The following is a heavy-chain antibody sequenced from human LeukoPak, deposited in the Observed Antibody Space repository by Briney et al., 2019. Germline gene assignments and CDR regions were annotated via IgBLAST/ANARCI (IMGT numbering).Heavy chain of an antibody. Sequence: SETLSLTCTVSGGSISSSSYYWGWIRQPPGKGLEWIGSIYYSGSTYYNPSLKSRVTISVDTSKNQFSLKLSSVTAADTAVYYCARSRYYYDSSGYRFDYWGQGTLVTVSS. CDR3: ARSRYYYDSSGYRFDY. CDR2: IYYSGST. J-gene: IGHJ4*02. D-gene: IGHD3-22*01. CDR1: GGSISSSSYY. V-gene: IGHV4-39*01.